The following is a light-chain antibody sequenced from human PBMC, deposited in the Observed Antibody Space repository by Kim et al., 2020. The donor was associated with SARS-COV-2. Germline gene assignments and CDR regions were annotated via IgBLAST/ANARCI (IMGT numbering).Light chain of an antibody. V-gene: IGLV6-57*03. J-gene: IGLJ3*02. Sequence: NFMLTQPHSVSESPGKTVTISCTRSSGSIASNYVQWYQQRPGSAPTPVIYEDNQRPSGVPDRFSGSIDSSSNSASLTISGLKTEDEADYYCQSYESNCWVFGGGTKLTVL. CDR1: SGSIASNY. CDR3: QSYESNCWV. CDR2: EDN.